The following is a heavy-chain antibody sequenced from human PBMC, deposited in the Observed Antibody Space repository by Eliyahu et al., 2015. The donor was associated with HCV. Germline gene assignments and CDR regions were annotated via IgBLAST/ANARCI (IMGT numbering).Heavy chain of an antibody. J-gene: IGHJ4*02. CDR1: GFSLSNARMG. V-gene: IGHV2-26*01. CDR3: ARIDFWSGYYDY. D-gene: IGHD3-3*01. Sequence: QVTLKESGPVLVKPTETLTLTCTVSGFSLSNARMGVSWIRQPPGKALEWLAHIFSNDEKSYSTSLKSRLTISKDTSKSQVVLTMTNMDPVDTATYYCARIDFWSGYYDYWGQGTLVTVSS. CDR2: IFSNDEK.